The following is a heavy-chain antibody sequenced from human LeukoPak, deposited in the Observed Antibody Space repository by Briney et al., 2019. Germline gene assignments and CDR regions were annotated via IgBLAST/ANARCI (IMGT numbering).Heavy chain of an antibody. J-gene: IGHJ3*02. V-gene: IGHV1-18*01. D-gene: IGHD3-22*01. Sequence: GASVKVSFKAAGYTFTSYGINWVRQAPGQGREWLGGISDYNGNTNNAQKLQRRVTTTRDTSTSTVYMELRSLRSDDTSLYYCPRGGDMRVVGAFDNWGQGTMVTVSS. CDR3: PRGGDMRVVGAFDN. CDR2: ISDYNGNT. CDR1: GYTFTSYG.